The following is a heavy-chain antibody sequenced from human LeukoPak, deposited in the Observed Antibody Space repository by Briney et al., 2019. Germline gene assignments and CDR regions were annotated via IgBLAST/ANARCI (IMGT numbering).Heavy chain of an antibody. J-gene: IGHJ4*02. CDR3: ARFPEGGLYYDSSGYYPNFDY. Sequence: GGSLRLSCAASGFTFSSYWMNWVRQAPGKGLEWVSSISSSSSYIYYADSVKGRFTISRDNAKNSLYLQMNSLRAEDTAVYYCARFPEGGLYYDSSGYYPNFDYWGQGTLVTVSS. V-gene: IGHV3-21*01. CDR1: GFTFSSYW. CDR2: ISSSSSYI. D-gene: IGHD3-22*01.